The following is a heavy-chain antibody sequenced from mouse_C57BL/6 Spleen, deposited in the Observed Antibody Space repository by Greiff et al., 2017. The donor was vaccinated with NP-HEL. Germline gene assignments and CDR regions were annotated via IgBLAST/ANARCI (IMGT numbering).Heavy chain of an antibody. V-gene: IGHV1-64*01. D-gene: IGHD1-1*01. CDR2: IHPNSGST. CDR1: GYTFTSYW. J-gene: IGHJ4*01. Sequence: QVQLQQPGAELVKPGASVKLSCKASGYTFTSYWMHWVKQRPGQGLEWIGMIHPNSGSTNYNEKFKSKATLTVDKSSSTAYMQLSSLTSEDSAVYYCALISFYYYGSSYPYAMDYWGQGTSVTVSS. CDR3: ALISFYYYGSSYPYAMDY.